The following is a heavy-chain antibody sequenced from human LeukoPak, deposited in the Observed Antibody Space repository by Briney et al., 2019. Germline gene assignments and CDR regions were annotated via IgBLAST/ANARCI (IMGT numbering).Heavy chain of an antibody. D-gene: IGHD5-24*01. CDR3: TRMSREAPGLPGL. CDR1: GFTFSSYW. CDR2: LSPDGSST. Sequence: PGGSLRLSCAASGFTFSSYWMQWVRQAPGKGLVWVSRLSPDGSSTTSADSVKGRFTISRDNAKNTLYLQIGSLRADDTAVYYCTRMSREAPGLPGLWGQGALVTVSS. J-gene: IGHJ4*02. V-gene: IGHV3-74*01.